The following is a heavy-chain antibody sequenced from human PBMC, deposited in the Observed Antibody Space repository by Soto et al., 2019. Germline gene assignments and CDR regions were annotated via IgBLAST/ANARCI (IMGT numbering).Heavy chain of an antibody. J-gene: IGHJ6*02. Sequence: SQTLSLTCAISGDSVSSNSAAWNWIRQSPSRGLEWLGRTYYRSKWYNDYAVSVKSRITINPDTSKNQFSLQLNSVTPEDTAVYYCARGIMTRYSSSPYGYYYYGMDVWGQGTTVTVSS. CDR2: TYYRSKWYN. CDR1: GDSVSSNSAA. CDR3: ARGIMTRYSSSPYGYYYYGMDV. V-gene: IGHV6-1*01. D-gene: IGHD6-6*01.